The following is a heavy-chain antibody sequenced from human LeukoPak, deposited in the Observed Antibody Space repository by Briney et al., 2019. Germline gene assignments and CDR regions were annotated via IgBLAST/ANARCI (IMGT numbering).Heavy chain of an antibody. J-gene: IGHJ4*02. CDR2: IYYSGST. Sequence: SETLSLTCTVSGGSISSYYWSWIRQPPGKGLEWIGYIYYSGSTNNNPSLKSRVTISVDTSKNQFSLKLSSVTAADTAVYYCARDQHYWGQGTLVTVSS. CDR1: GGSISSYY. CDR3: ARDQHY. V-gene: IGHV4-59*01.